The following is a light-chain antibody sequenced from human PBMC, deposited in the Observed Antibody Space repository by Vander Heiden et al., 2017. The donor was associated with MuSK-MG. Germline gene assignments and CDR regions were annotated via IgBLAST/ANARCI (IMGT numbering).Light chain of an antibody. CDR2: AAS. J-gene: IGKJ5*01. Sequence: NQLTQSPSSLSASVGERVTITCRARQGISSYLAWYQQKPGKAPKLLIYAASTLKSGVPSRFSGSGSGTDFTLTISSLQPEDFATYYCQQLNSFPITFGQGTLVEIK. V-gene: IGKV1-9*01. CDR3: QQLNSFPIT. CDR1: QGISSY.